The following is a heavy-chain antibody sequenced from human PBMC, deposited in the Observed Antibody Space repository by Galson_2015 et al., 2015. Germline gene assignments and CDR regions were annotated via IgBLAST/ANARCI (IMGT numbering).Heavy chain of an antibody. V-gene: IGHV3-21*01. CDR3: ARDVGYYDCVGGSDRPEGW. J-gene: IGHJ4*02. CDR1: GFTFSSYS. CDR2: ISSSSSYI. Sequence: SLRLSCAASGFTFSSYSMNWVRQAPGKGLEWVSSISSSSSYIYYADSVKGRFTISRDNAKNSLYLQMNSLRAEDTAVYYCARDVGYYDCVGGSDRPEGWWGQGTLVTVSS. D-gene: IGHD3-16*02.